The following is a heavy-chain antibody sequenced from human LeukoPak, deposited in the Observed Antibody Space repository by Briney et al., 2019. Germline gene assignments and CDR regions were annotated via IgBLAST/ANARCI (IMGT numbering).Heavy chain of an antibody. J-gene: IGHJ6*03. CDR1: GFTFSSYA. V-gene: IGHV3-23*01. D-gene: IGHD2-2*01. CDR2: ISGSGGST. CDR3: SRVRCTSTNCYYYYYYYYMDV. Sequence: GGSLRLSCAASGFTFSSYAMSWVRQAPGKGLEWVSAISGSGGSTYYADSVKGRFTISRDNSKNTLYLQMNSLRAEDTAVYYCSRVRCTSTNCYYYYYYYYMDVWGKGTTVTVSS.